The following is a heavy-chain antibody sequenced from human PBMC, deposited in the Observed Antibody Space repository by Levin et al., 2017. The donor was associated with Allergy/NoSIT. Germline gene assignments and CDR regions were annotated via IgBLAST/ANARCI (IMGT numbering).Heavy chain of an antibody. Sequence: GESLKISCKASGYTFTSYEINWVRQATGQGLEWMGWMDPNSGNTDYAQNFQGRVTMTSNPSISTAYMELSSPISEDTALYYCARGGKYSGLDYWGQGTLVTVSS. D-gene: IGHD6-6*01. V-gene: IGHV1-8*01. CDR3: ARGGKYSGLDY. CDR2: MDPNSGNT. CDR1: GYTFTSYE. J-gene: IGHJ4*02.